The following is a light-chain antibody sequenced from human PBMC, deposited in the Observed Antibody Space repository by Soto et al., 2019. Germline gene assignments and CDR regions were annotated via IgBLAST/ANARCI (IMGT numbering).Light chain of an antibody. Sequence: QSVLTQPPSVSGAPGQRVTISCTGSSSNIGAGYEVHWYQQLPGTAPKLLIYGDRYRPSGVPDRFSGSKSGTSVSLAITGLQPEDEADYHCQSYDSSLSGMVFGGGTKVTVL. CDR2: GDR. J-gene: IGLJ3*02. V-gene: IGLV1-40*01. CDR3: QSYDSSLSGMV. CDR1: SSNIGAGYE.